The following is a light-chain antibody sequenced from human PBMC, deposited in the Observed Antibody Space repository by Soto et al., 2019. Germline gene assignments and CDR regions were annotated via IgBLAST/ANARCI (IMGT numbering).Light chain of an antibody. CDR1: QSVSSN. Sequence: VMTQSPATLSVSPGERATLSCRASQSVSSNVAWYQQIPGQTPRLLIYGASNRATGIPARFSGSGSGTEFTLTISSLQSADFAVYYCQHRSNWPSWTFGEGTKADI. CDR3: QHRSNWPSWT. V-gene: IGKV3-15*01. CDR2: GAS. J-gene: IGKJ1*01.